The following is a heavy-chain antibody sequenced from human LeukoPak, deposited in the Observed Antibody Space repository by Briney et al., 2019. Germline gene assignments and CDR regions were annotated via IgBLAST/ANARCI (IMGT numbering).Heavy chain of an antibody. CDR2: INSDGSAT. J-gene: IGHJ5*02. Sequence: GGSLRLSCAASGFTFSRYWMHWVRQAPGKGLVWVSRINSDGSATTYADFVKGRFTISRDNAKNTLYLQMNSLRVDDTAMYYCERDYGAWGQGTVVTVSP. CDR3: ERDYGA. V-gene: IGHV3-74*03. D-gene: IGHD4/OR15-4a*01. CDR1: GFTFSRYW.